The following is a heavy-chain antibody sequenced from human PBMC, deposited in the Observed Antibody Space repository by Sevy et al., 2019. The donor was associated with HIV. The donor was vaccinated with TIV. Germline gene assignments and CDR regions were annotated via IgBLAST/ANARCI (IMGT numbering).Heavy chain of an antibody. V-gene: IGHV1-2*02. J-gene: IGHJ4*02. CDR1: GYTFTGYY. CDR3: ARVFSYYYDSSGYLLDY. D-gene: IGHD3-22*01. CDR2: INPNSGGT. Sequence: ASVKVSCKASGYTFTGYYMHWVRQAPGQGLEWMGWINPNSGGTNYAQTFQGRVTMTRDTSISTAYMELSRLRSDDTAVYYCARVFSYYYDSSGYLLDYWGQGTLVTVSS.